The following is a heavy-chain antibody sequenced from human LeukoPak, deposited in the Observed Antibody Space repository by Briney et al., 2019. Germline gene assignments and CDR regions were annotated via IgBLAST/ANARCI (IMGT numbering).Heavy chain of an antibody. CDR3: AREVLGSYYAFDI. J-gene: IGHJ3*02. D-gene: IGHD1-26*01. V-gene: IGHV1-2*06. CDR2: INPNSGVA. Sequence: ASLKVSCKASGYTFTGCYLHWVRQAPGQGLEWMGRINPNSGVANYAQKFQGRVTMTRDTSISTAYMELSRLRSDDTAVYYCAREVLGSYYAFDIWGQGTMVTVSS. CDR1: GYTFTGCY.